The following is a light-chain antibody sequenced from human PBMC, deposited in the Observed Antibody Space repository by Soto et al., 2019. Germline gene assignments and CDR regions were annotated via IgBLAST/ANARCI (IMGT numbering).Light chain of an antibody. CDR2: GAS. V-gene: IGKV3-15*01. Sequence: EIVLTQSPATLSVSPGERVTLSCRASQSVSSNLAWYQQKPGQAPRLLIYGASTRATGIPARFSGSGSGTEFTLTISSLQSEDFAVYYCQQYNNWAPTFGQGTKVDIK. CDR3: QQYNNWAPT. J-gene: IGKJ1*01. CDR1: QSVSSN.